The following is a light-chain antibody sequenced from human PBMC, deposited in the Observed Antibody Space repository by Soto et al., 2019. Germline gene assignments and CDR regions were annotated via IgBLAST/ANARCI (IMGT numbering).Light chain of an antibody. V-gene: IGLV1-44*01. CDR3: ATWDDSLDVHV. Sequence: QSVLTQPPSASGTPGQTISISCSGGSSNIGINTVSWYEHLPGTAPRLLIYGNNQRPSGVPDRFSGSKSGTSASLAISGLQSEDEAHYYCATWDDSLDVHVFGPGTKVTVX. CDR1: SSNIGINT. CDR2: GNN. J-gene: IGLJ1*01.